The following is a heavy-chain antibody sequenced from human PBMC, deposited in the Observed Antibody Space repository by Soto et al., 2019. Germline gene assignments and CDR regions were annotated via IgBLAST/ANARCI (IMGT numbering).Heavy chain of an antibody. CDR2: INPAYGNT. J-gene: IGHJ4*01. CDR1: GYTFRSNA. V-gene: IGHV1-3*05. Sequence: QVQLVQSGAEEKKPGASVRVSCTASGYTFRSNAIHWVRQAPGQRLEWMGWINPAYGNTKYSQKLQGRLTITRDTSASTAYMELSSLKSEDTAVYYCARIVYDSSGYNRYFDYWGHGTPVTVSS. CDR3: ARIVYDSSGYNRYFDY. D-gene: IGHD3-22*01.